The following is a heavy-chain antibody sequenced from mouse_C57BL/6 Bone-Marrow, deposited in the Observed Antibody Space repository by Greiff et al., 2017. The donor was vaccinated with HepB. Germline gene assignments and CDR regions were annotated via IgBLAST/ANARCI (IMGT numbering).Heavy chain of an antibody. CDR3: ASGYGNYGAWFAY. J-gene: IGHJ3*01. CDR1: GYSITSGYD. V-gene: IGHV3-1*01. D-gene: IGHD2-1*01. CDR2: ISYSGST. Sequence: EVQLVESGPGMVKPSQSLSLTCTVTGYSITSGYDWHWIRHFPGNKLEWMGYISYSGSTNYNPSLKSRISITHDTSKNHFFLKLNSVTTEDTATYYCASGYGNYGAWFAYWGQGTLVTVSA.